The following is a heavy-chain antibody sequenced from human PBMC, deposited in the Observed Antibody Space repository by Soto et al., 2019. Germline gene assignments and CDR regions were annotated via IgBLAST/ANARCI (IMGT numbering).Heavy chain of an antibody. CDR2: FDPEDGET. CDR1: GYTLTELS. D-gene: IGHD3-22*01. Sequence: ASVKVSCKVSGYTLTELSMHWVRQAPRKGLEWMGGFDPEDGETIYAQKFQGRVTMTEDTSTDTAYMELSSLRSEDTAVYYRATFYYYDSSGYYFSYYGMDVWGQGTTVTVSS. CDR3: ATFYYYDSSGYYFSYYGMDV. V-gene: IGHV1-24*01. J-gene: IGHJ6*02.